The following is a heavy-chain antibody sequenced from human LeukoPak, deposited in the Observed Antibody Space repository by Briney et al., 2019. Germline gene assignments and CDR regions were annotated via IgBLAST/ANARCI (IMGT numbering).Heavy chain of an antibody. V-gene: IGHV4-4*02. Sequence: SGTLSLTCAVSGGSISSSNWWSWVRQPPGKGLEWIGEIYHSGSTNYNPSLKSRVTISVDKSRNQFSLKLSSVTAADTAVYYCARDKRQASGRGLDYWGQGTLVTVSS. CDR3: ARDKRQASGRGLDY. CDR1: GGSISSSNW. D-gene: IGHD1-1*01. J-gene: IGHJ4*02. CDR2: IYHSGST.